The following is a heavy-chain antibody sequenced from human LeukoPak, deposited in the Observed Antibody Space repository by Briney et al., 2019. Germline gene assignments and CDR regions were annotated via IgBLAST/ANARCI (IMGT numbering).Heavy chain of an antibody. Sequence: ASVKVSCKASGYTFTSYGISWVRQAPEQGLEWMGWISAYNGNTNYAQKVQGRVTMTTDTSTRTAYMELRSLRSDDTAVYYCARDPRQMDYGSGSLNWFDPWGQGTLVTVSS. D-gene: IGHD3-10*01. CDR3: ARDPRQMDYGSGSLNWFDP. J-gene: IGHJ5*02. CDR1: GYTFTSYG. V-gene: IGHV1-18*01. CDR2: ISAYNGNT.